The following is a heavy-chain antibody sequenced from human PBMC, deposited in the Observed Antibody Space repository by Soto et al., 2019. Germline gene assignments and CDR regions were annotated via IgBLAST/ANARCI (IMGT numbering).Heavy chain of an antibody. CDR3: VRGGYSSSWRFDF. CDR2: LFPFIDST. Sequence: QVQLVQSGAEVKKPGSSVKVSCKTSGVTFGTYALSWVRQAPGHGLEWMGGLFPFIDSTDYAQKFTGRLTITADKSTSTVYMELSTLTSEDTAVYYGVRGGYSSSWRFDFWGQGTLATVSS. J-gene: IGHJ4*02. V-gene: IGHV1-69*06. CDR1: GVTFGTYA. D-gene: IGHD6-13*01.